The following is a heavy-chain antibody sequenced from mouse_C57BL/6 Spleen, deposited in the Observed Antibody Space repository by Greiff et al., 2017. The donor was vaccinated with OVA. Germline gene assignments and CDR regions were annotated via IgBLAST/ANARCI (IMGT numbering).Heavy chain of an antibody. V-gene: IGHV5-6*01. CDR2: ISSGGSYT. CDR3: ARQNYGNPWFAY. J-gene: IGHJ3*01. D-gene: IGHD2-1*01. Sequence: EVMLVESGGDLVKPGGSLKLSCAASGFTFSSYGMSWVRQTPDKRLEWVATISSGGSYTYYPDSVKGRFTISRDNAKNTLYLQMSSLKSEDTAMYYCARQNYGNPWFAYWGQGTLVTVSA. CDR1: GFTFSSYG.